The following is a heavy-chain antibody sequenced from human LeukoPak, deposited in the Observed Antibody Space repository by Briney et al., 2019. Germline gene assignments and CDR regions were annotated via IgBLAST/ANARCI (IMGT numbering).Heavy chain of an antibody. CDR2: KKQDGSEK. D-gene: IGHD2-8*01. CDR1: GFTFSSYS. Sequence: PGGSLRLSCAASGFTFSSYSMKGVRQAPGKGLEWVANKKQDGSEKYYVDSVKGRFTISRDNAKNSLYLQMNSLRAEDTAVYYCARDPSCTNGVCYTLDYWGQGTLVTVSS. V-gene: IGHV3-7*01. CDR3: ARDPSCTNGVCYTLDY. J-gene: IGHJ4*02.